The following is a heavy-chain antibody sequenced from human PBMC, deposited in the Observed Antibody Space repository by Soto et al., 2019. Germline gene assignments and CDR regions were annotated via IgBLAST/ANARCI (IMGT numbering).Heavy chain of an antibody. CDR2: ISYDGSNK. D-gene: IGHD2-21*02. CDR3: AKDFPPYCGGDCYPDY. V-gene: IGHV3-30*18. J-gene: IGHJ4*02. Sequence: QVQLVESGGGVVQPGRSLRLSCAASGFTFSSYGMHWVRQAPGKGLEWVALISYDGSNKYHADSVKGRFTISRDNSMNTLYLQMNSLRAEDTAVYYCAKDFPPYCGGDCYPDYWGQGTLVTVSS. CDR1: GFTFSSYG.